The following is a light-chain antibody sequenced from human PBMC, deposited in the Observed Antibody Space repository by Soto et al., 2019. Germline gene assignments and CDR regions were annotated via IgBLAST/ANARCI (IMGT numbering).Light chain of an antibody. J-gene: IGLJ2*01. CDR3: AAWDASLKGVV. CDR2: TNN. Sequence: QSVLTQPPSASGTPGQRVTISCSGSSSNIGRNTINWYQQLPGTAPKLLIYTNNERPSGVPDRFYGSKSGTTASLAISGLQPEDETDYYCAAWDASLKGVVLGGGTNLTVL. V-gene: IGLV1-44*01. CDR1: SSNIGRNT.